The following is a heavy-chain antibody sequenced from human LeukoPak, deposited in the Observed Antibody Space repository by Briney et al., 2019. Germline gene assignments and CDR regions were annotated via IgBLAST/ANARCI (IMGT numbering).Heavy chain of an antibody. CDR1: GYTFTSYA. D-gene: IGHD3-10*01. CDR3: ATDPIGSGSLTFDY. Sequence: ASVKVSCKASGYTFTSYAMHWVRQAPGQRLEWMGWINAGNGNTKYSQKFQGRVTMTEDTSTDTAYMELSSLRSEDTAVYYCATDPIGSGSLTFDYWGQGTLVTVSS. V-gene: IGHV1-3*01. J-gene: IGHJ4*02. CDR2: INAGNGNT.